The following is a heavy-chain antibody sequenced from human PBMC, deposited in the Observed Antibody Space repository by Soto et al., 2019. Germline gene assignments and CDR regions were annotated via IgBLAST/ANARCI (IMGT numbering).Heavy chain of an antibody. CDR2: ISPLFSTT. Sequence: QVQLVQSGAEVKEPGSSVKVSCKATGDLFNNYAFNWVRQAPGQGLEWMGRISPLFSTTNYAQKFQGRVRIGADELTTIVYLEVSNLECEYTAMYYCAASSSVAAAGYFKFWGQGTLVTVSP. CDR3: AASSSVAAAGYFKF. J-gene: IGHJ4*02. D-gene: IGHD6-13*01. V-gene: IGHV1-69*01. CDR1: GDLFNNYA.